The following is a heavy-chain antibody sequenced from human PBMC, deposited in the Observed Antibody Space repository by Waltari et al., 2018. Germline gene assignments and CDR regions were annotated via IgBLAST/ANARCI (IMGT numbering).Heavy chain of an antibody. CDR1: GYTFTSYA. J-gene: IGHJ4*02. V-gene: IGHV1-3*01. CDR2: INAGNGNT. CDR3: ARAAVAGTAVFDY. Sequence: QVQLVQSGAEVKKPGASVKVSCKASGYTFTSYAMHWVRQAPGQRLEWMGWINAGNGNTKYSQKFQGRVTITRDTSASTAYMELSSLRSEDTAVYYCARAAVAGTAVFDYWGQGTLVTVSS. D-gene: IGHD6-19*01.